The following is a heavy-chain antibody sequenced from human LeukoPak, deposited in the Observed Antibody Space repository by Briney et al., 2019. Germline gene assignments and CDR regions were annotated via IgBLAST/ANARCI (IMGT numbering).Heavy chain of an antibody. V-gene: IGHV4-39*01. D-gene: IGHD3-10*01. J-gene: IGHJ4*02. Sequence: PSENLSLTGTVTGGSISSTTYSWAWIRQPPRKRLERIGSIYKTGSTNYSPSLKSRVFISVDTSNNQFSLKLSSVTAADTAVYFCTRHQTNNYGPGTPFDFWGQGTLVSVSS. CDR1: GGSISSTTYS. CDR3: TRHQTNNYGPGTPFDF. CDR2: IYKTGST.